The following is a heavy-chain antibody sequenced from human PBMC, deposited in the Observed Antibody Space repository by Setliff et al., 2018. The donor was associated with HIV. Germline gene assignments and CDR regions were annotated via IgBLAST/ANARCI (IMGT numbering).Heavy chain of an antibody. D-gene: IGHD3-3*01. J-gene: IGHJ5*01. Sequence: ASVKVSCKASGYNFTIFGITWVRQAPGQGLEWMGWISAYNGNTNYAQKLQGRITLTIDTVTTTAYMDLRSLTSDDTSMYYCARAPPINFWSGYYTGPQGWFDSWGQGSLVTVSS. CDR1: GYNFTIFG. CDR2: ISAYNGNT. CDR3: ARAPPINFWSGYYTGPQGWFDS. V-gene: IGHV1-18*01.